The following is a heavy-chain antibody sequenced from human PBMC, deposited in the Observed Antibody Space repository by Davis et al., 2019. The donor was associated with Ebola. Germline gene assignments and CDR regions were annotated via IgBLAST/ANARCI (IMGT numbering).Heavy chain of an antibody. CDR3: AKDQGYSYGRYYYYYGMDV. D-gene: IGHD5-18*01. J-gene: IGHJ6*04. CDR1: GFTFSSYG. V-gene: IGHV3-30*18. Sequence: PGGSLRLSCAASGFTFSSYGMHWVRQAPGKGLEWVAVISYDGSNKYYADSVKGRFTISRDNSKNTLYLQMNSLRAEDTAVYYCAKDQGYSYGRYYYYYGMDVWGKGTTVTVSS. CDR2: ISYDGSNK.